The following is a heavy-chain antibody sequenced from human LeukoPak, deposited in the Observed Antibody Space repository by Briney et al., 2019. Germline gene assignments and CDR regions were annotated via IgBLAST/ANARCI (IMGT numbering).Heavy chain of an antibody. Sequence: GGSLRLSCAASGFTFTYYWMHCVCQTPGKGLVWVSRINHDGSSTTYADSVKCRFTISRDNAKNLLSPQMNSLRAEDTAVYFGERAPYSTGRGYYFDYWGQGALVTVSS. CDR2: INHDGSST. J-gene: IGHJ4*02. CDR3: ERAPYSTGRGYYFDY. D-gene: IGHD2-8*02. V-gene: IGHV3-74*01. CDR1: GFTFTYYW.